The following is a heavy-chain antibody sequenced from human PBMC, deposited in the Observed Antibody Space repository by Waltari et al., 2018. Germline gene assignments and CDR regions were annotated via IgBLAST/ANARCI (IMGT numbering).Heavy chain of an antibody. CDR2: ISGSGGST. D-gene: IGHD2-21*02. CDR1: GFTFSSYA. CDR3: AKGRIVVVTPLSAFDI. V-gene: IGHV3-23*01. J-gene: IGHJ3*02. Sequence: EVQLLESGGGLVQPGGSLRLSCAASGFTFSSYAMSWVRQAPGKGLEWVSAISGSGGSTYYADSVKGRFTISRDNSKNTLYLQMNSLRAEDTAVYYCAKGRIVVVTPLSAFDIWGQGTMVTVSS.